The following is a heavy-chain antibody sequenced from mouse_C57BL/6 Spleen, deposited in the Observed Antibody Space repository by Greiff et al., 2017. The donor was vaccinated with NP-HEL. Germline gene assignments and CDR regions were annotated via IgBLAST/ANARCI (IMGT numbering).Heavy chain of an antibody. D-gene: IGHD3-2*02. CDR2: IYPRSGNT. Sequence: VQLQQSGAELARPGASVKLSCKASGYTFTSYGISWVKQRTGQGLEWIGEIYPRSGNTYYNRKFKGKATLTADKSSSTAYMQLSSLTSEDSAVYFCARSRTAQAFAYWGQGTLVTVSA. V-gene: IGHV1-81*01. J-gene: IGHJ3*01. CDR3: ARSRTAQAFAY. CDR1: GYTFTSYG.